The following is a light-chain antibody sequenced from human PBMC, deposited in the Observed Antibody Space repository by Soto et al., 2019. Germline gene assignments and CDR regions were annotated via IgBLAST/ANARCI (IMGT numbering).Light chain of an antibody. CDR3: ASFRSGTILV. Sequence: QSALTQPASVSGSAGQSVTISCTGPRSDIGDSNFISWYQHSPGKAPRLLIYEVNNRPSGVSRRFSGSKAGNTASLTISRLLDDDEADYFCASFRSGTILVFGSGTKVTVL. V-gene: IGLV2-14*01. CDR1: RSDIGDSNF. CDR2: EVN. J-gene: IGLJ6*01.